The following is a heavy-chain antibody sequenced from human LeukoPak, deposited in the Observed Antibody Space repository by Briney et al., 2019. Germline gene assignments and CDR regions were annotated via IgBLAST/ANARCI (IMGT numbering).Heavy chain of an antibody. Sequence: SETLSLTCTVSGGSISSSSYYWGWIRQPPGKGLEWIGSIYYIGSTYYNPSLKSRVTISVDTSKNQFSLKLSSVTAADTAVYYCAREGEWPAYYYGSGSPGKFDYWGQGTLVTVSS. D-gene: IGHD3-10*01. V-gene: IGHV4-39*07. CDR2: IYYIGST. CDR1: GGSISSSSYY. J-gene: IGHJ4*02. CDR3: AREGEWPAYYYGSGSPGKFDY.